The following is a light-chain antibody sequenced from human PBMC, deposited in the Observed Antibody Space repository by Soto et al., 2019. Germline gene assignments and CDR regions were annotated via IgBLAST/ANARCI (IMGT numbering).Light chain of an antibody. CDR2: DAS. CDR3: QQRSNWPT. V-gene: IGKV3-11*01. Sequence: EIVLTQSPATLSLSPGERATLFCRASQSVSSYLAWYQQKPGQAPRLLIYDASNRATGIPARFSGSGYGTDFTLTISSLEPEDFAVYYCQQRSNWPTFGQGTRLEIK. CDR1: QSVSSY. J-gene: IGKJ5*01.